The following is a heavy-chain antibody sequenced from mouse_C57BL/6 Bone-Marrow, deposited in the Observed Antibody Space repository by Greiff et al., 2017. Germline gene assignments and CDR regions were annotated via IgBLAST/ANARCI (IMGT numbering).Heavy chain of an antibody. J-gene: IGHJ1*03. D-gene: IGHD1-1*01. CDR2: IYPRDGST. CDR1: GYTFTSYD. V-gene: IGHV1-85*01. CDR3: ARLECDGSSGDWYFDV. Sequence: QVQLQQSGPELVKPGASVKLSCKASGYTFTSYDINWVKQRPGQGLEWIGWIYPRDGSTKYNEKFKGKATLTVDTSSSTAYMGLHSLTSEDSAVYVCARLECDGSSGDWYFDVWGTGTTVTVSS.